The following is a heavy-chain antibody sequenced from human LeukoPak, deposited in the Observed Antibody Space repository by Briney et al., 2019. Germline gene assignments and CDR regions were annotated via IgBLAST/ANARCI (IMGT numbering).Heavy chain of an antibody. CDR2: ITGNGGST. J-gene: IGHJ4*02. CDR3: AKTAVTWFGESIDY. Sequence: PGGSLRLSCAASGFTFSSYAMTWVRQAPGRGLGWVSGITGNGGSTYYADSVKGRFTISRDNSKNTLYLQMNSLRAEDTAIFYCAKTAVTWFGESIDYWGQGTLVTVSS. V-gene: IGHV3-23*01. D-gene: IGHD3-10*01. CDR1: GFTFSSYA.